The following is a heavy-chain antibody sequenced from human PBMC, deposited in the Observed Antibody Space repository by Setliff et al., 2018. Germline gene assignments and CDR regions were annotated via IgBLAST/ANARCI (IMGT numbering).Heavy chain of an antibody. J-gene: IGHJ4*02. CDR1: GYTFSDYW. D-gene: IGHD2-15*01. CDR2: IYPGDSDT. CDR3: ARVVGADGMGTDY. Sequence: ESLKISCRGSGYTFSDYWIGWVRQMPGKGLEWMGIIYPGDSDTRYSPSFQGQVTFPADKSISTAYLQWRSLKASDSATYYCARVVGADGMGTDYWGQGTVVTVSS. V-gene: IGHV5-51*01.